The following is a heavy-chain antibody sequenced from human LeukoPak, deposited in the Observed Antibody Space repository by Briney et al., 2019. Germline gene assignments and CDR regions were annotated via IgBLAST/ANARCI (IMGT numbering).Heavy chain of an antibody. CDR1: GFTFSSYG. CDR2: ISYDGSNK. Sequence: QPGGSLRLSCAASGFTFSSYGMHWVRQAPGKGLEWVAVISYDGSNKYYADSVRGRFTISRDNSKNTLYLQMNSLRAEDTAVYYCARAMKNYYGSGVDIWGQGTMVTVSS. CDR3: ARAMKNYYGSGVDI. V-gene: IGHV3-30*03. J-gene: IGHJ3*02. D-gene: IGHD3-10*01.